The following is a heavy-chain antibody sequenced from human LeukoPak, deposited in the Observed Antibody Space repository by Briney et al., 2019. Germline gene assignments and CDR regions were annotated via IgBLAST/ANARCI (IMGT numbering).Heavy chain of an antibody. D-gene: IGHD4-17*01. CDR2: ISGSGGST. V-gene: IGHV3-23*01. CDR3: AKDPRHDYGDYVDY. CDR1: GFTFSDYN. J-gene: IGHJ4*02. Sequence: PGGSLRLSCAASGFTFSDYNMNWVRQAPGKGLEWVSAISGSGGSTYYADSVKGRFTISRDNSKNTLYLQMNSLRAEDTAVYYCAKDPRHDYGDYVDYWGQGTLVTVSS.